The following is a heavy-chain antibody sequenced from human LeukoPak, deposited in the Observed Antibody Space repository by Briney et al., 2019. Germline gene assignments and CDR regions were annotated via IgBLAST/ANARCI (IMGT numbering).Heavy chain of an antibody. V-gene: IGHV4-59*01. CDR3: ARVAPPDYDILTGFDY. D-gene: IGHD3-9*01. Sequence: SETLSLTRTVSGGSISSYYWSWIRQPPGKGLEWIGYIYYSGSTNYNPSLKSRVTISVDTSKNQFSLKLSSVTAADTAVYYCARVAPPDYDILTGFDYWGQGTLVTVSS. CDR2: IYYSGST. J-gene: IGHJ4*02. CDR1: GGSISSYY.